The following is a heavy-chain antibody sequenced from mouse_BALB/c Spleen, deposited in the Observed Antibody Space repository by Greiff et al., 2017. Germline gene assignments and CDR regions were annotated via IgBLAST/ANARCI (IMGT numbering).Heavy chain of an antibody. D-gene: IGHD1-1*01. Sequence: DVHLVESGGGLVKPGGSLKLSCAASGFTFSSYAMSWVRQTPEKRLEWVASISSGGSTYYPDSVKGRFTISRDNARNILYLQMSSLRSEDTAMYYCARDRGYGSSYDYWGQGTTLTVSS. CDR1: GFTFSSYA. J-gene: IGHJ2*01. CDR3: ARDRGYGSSYDY. V-gene: IGHV5-6-5*01. CDR2: ISSGGST.